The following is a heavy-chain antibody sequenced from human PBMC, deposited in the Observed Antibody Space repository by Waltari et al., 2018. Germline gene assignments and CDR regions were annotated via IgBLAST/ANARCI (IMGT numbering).Heavy chain of an antibody. CDR1: GFTFSSNY. V-gene: IGHV3-23*03. Sequence: EVQLLESGGGLAQPGGSLRLSCEASGFTFSSNYMTWVRQAPGKWLEWVARIYSGGSTNYADSAKGRFTVSRDNSKNTLYLQMSNLRGEDTAVYYCAKGGDTGTYGFFDFWGQGTLVSVSS. CDR3: AKGGDTGTYGFFDF. CDR2: RIYSGGST. J-gene: IGHJ4*02. D-gene: IGHD1-1*01.